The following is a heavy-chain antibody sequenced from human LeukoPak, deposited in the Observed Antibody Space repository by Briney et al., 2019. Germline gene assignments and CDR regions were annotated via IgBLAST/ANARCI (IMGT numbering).Heavy chain of an antibody. V-gene: IGHV3-74*01. Sequence: PGGSLRLSCAASGFTFSDYYMSWIRQAPGKGLVWVSRVSGDGIGKNYADSVKGRFTISRDNAKNTLYLQMNSLRAEDTAVYYCARELIEVVSAARSGAFDIWGRGSMVTVSS. CDR2: VSGDGIGK. CDR1: GFTFSDYY. J-gene: IGHJ3*02. CDR3: ARELIEVVSAARSGAFDI. D-gene: IGHD2-2*01.